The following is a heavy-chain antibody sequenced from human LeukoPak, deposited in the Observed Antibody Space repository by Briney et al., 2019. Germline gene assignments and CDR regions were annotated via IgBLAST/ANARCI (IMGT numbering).Heavy chain of an antibody. CDR1: GGSISSSSYY. CDR3: ARSLVYYDSSGYHNYFDY. V-gene: IGHV4-39*07. CDR2: IYYSGST. J-gene: IGHJ4*02. D-gene: IGHD3-22*01. Sequence: SETLSLTCTVSGGSISSSSYYWGWIRQPPGKGLEWIGSIYYSGSTYYNPSLKSRVTISVDTSKNQFSLKLSSVTAADTAVYYCARSLVYYDSSGYHNYFDYWGQGTLVTVSS.